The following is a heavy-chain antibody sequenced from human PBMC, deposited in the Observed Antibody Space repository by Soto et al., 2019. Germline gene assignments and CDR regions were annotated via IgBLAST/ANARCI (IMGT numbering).Heavy chain of an antibody. CDR3: ASGTSRYYYYGMDV. V-gene: IGHV4-31*03. Sequence: SETLSLTCTVSGGSISSGGYYWSWIHQHPGKGLEWIGYIYYSGSTYYNPSLKSRVTISVDTSKNQFSLKLSSVTAADTAVYYCASGTSRYYYYGMDVWGQGTTVTVSS. CDR1: GGSISSGGYY. J-gene: IGHJ6*02. CDR2: IYYSGST. D-gene: IGHD6-13*01.